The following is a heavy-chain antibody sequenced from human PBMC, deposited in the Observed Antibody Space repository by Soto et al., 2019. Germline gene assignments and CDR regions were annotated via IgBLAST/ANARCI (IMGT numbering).Heavy chain of an antibody. V-gene: IGHV1-18*01. CDR2: INPSDGNR. Sequence: GASVKVSCKASGYSFSFYGINWVRQAPGQGLEWMGWINPSDGNRNFAQKFEDRVTMTTATSTNTVFLELRSLKSDDTAIYYCARDKDYDIFWSHDAFDIWGQGTMVTVSS. CDR3: ARDKDYDIFWSHDAFDI. D-gene: IGHD3-9*01. J-gene: IGHJ3*02. CDR1: GYSFSFYG.